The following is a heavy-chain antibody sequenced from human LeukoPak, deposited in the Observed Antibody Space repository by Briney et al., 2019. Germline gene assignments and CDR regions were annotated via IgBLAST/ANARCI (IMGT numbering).Heavy chain of an antibody. J-gene: IGHJ4*02. Sequence: QTGGSLRLSCAASGFTFRNYAMYWVRQAPGKGLEWVAFTNYDGSDRCYADSVKGRFTVSRDNPKNTLYLQMYSLRTGDTAVYYCAKDLPDRYSLEYWGQGTMVTVP. D-gene: IGHD2-15*01. CDR1: GFTFRNYA. V-gene: IGHV3-30*02. CDR3: AKDLPDRYSLEY. CDR2: TNYDGSDR.